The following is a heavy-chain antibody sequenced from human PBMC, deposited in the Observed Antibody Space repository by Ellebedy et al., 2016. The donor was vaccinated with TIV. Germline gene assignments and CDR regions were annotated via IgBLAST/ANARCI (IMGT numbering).Heavy chain of an antibody. CDR1: GGSMRSYY. D-gene: IGHD3-22*01. Sequence: MPSETLSLTCTVSGGSMRSYYWGWIRQPAGKGLEWIGYIYNSGSTNYNPSLKNRVTNLVDISKKQFYLKLTSVTAADTAVYYCASLYGSGGYPPGNWGQGTLVTVSS. V-gene: IGHV4-59*01. CDR2: IYNSGST. J-gene: IGHJ4*02. CDR3: ASLYGSGGYPPGN.